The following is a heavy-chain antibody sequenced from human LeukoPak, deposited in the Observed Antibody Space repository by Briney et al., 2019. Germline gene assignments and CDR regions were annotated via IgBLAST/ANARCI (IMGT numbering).Heavy chain of an antibody. Sequence: SETLSLTCAVYGGSFSGYYWSWIRQPPGKGLEWIGEINHSGSTNYNPSLMSRVTISVDTSKNQFSLKLSSVTAADTAVYYCARVGGSGYGRFDPWGQGTLVTVSS. CDR3: ARVGGSGYGRFDP. V-gene: IGHV4-34*01. J-gene: IGHJ5*02. CDR1: GGSFSGYY. CDR2: INHSGST. D-gene: IGHD5-12*01.